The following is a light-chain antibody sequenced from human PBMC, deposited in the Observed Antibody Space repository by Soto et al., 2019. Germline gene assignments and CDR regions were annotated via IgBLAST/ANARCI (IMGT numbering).Light chain of an antibody. CDR3: QQYNSYSA. V-gene: IGKV1-17*01. Sequence: DIPITQSPSPLSASVGDRVTITCRASQGIRNDLGWYQQKPGKAPKLLIYDASSLESGVPSRFSGSGSGTEFTLTISSLQPDDFATYYCQQYNSYSAFGQGTKVDIK. J-gene: IGKJ1*01. CDR1: QGIRND. CDR2: DAS.